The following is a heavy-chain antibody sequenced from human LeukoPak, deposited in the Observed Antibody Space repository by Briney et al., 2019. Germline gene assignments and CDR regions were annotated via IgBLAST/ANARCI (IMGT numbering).Heavy chain of an antibody. Sequence: GGSLRLSCAVSGIPFSKYGMHWVRQAPGKGLEWVATIWHDGSPKMYADSAKGRFTISRDDSKNMLYLQMNSLRADDTAEYYCVTHYKWDLLVHAFDFWGQGTRVTVSS. CDR3: VTHYKWDLLVHAFDF. J-gene: IGHJ3*01. CDR1: GIPFSKYG. CDR2: IWHDGSPK. D-gene: IGHD1-26*01. V-gene: IGHV3-33*01.